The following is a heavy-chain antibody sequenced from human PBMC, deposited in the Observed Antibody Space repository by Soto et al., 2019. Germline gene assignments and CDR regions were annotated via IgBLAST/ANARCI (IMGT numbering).Heavy chain of an antibody. J-gene: IGHJ6*02. CDR1: GYTFTSCG. CDR3: ARDGYCSSTSCPNKYYYYGMDV. D-gene: IGHD2-2*03. Sequence: ASVKVSCKASGYTFTSCGISWVRQAPGQGLEWMGWISAYNGNTNYAQKLQGRVTMTTDTSTSTAYMELRSLRSDDTAVYYCARDGYCSSTSCPNKYYYYGMDVWGQGTTVTVSS. V-gene: IGHV1-18*01. CDR2: ISAYNGNT.